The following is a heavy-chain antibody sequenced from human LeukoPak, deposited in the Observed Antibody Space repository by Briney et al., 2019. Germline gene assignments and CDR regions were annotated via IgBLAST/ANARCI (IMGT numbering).Heavy chain of an antibody. CDR2: IKQDGSEK. CDR1: GFTFSSYW. V-gene: IGHV3-7*01. CDR3: ARVVATIKGNNWFDP. Sequence: GGSLRLSCVVSGFTFSSYWMSWVRQAPGKGLEWVANIKQDGSEKYYVDSVKGRFTISRDNAKNSLYLQMNSLRAEDTAVYYCARVVATIKGNNWFDPWGQGTLVTVSS. D-gene: IGHD5-12*01. J-gene: IGHJ5*02.